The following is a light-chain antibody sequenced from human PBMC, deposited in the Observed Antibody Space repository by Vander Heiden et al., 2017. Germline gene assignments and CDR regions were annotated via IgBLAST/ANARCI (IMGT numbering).Light chain of an antibody. CDR2: EVS. CDR1: SSDIGDHDH. Sequence: QSALTQPAPVSGSPGQSTTISCTGTSSDIGDHDHVSWYQQHPGKVLKVIIYEVSKRPSGVSNRFSGSKSGNTASLTISGLQAEDDADYYCCSYTRSSTLVFGTGTKVTAL. J-gene: IGLJ1*01. CDR3: CSYTRSSTLV. V-gene: IGLV2-14*01.